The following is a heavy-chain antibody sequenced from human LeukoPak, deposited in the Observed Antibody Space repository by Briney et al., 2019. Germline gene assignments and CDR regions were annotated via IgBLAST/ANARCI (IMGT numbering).Heavy chain of an antibody. J-gene: IGHJ6*03. CDR3: AKPDPKYYYYMDV. Sequence: GGSLRLSCAASGFTFSTYAMDWVRQAPGKGLEWVSLISWDGGSTYYADSVKGRFTISRDNSKNSLYLQMNSLRAEDTALYYCAKPDPKYYYYMDVWGKGTTVTVSS. CDR2: ISWDGGST. CDR1: GFTFSTYA. V-gene: IGHV3-43D*03.